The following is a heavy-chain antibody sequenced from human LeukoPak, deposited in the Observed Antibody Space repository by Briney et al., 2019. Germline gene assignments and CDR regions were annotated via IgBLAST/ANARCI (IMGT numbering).Heavy chain of an antibody. CDR2: IYCSGST. CDR3: ARESGYVDY. V-gene: IGHV4-31*03. D-gene: IGHD1-26*01. Sequence: SETLSLTCTVPGGSISSGRHYWTWIRQHPGKGLEWIGYIYCSGSTFYNPSLNSRVTISLDTSQNQFSLKLSSVTAADTAVYYCARESGYVDYWGQGTLVTVSS. J-gene: IGHJ4*02. CDR1: GGSISSGRHY.